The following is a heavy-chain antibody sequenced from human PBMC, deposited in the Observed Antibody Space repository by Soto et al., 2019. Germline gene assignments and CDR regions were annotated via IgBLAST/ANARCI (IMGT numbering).Heavy chain of an antibody. CDR1: GFTFTSSA. Sequence: SVKVSCKASGFTFTSSAVQWVRQARGQRLEWIGWIVVGSGNTNYAQKFQERVTITRDMSTSTAYMELSSLRSEDTAVYYCAAAHSVVVSDAFDIWGQGTMVTVSS. J-gene: IGHJ3*02. CDR2: IVVGSGNT. V-gene: IGHV1-58*01. CDR3: AAAHSVVVSDAFDI. D-gene: IGHD3-22*01.